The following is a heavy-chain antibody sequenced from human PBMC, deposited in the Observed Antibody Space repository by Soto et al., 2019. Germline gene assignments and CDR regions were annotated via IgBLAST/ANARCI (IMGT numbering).Heavy chain of an antibody. V-gene: IGHV1-69*02. CDR1: GGTFSSYT. J-gene: IGHJ4*02. CDR2: IIPILGIA. Sequence: QVQLVQSGAEVKKPGSSVKVSCKASGGTFSSYTISWVRQAPGQGLEWMGRIIPILGIANYAQKFQGRVTIXXDKSTSTAYMELSSLRSEDTAVYYCASSSTSCYGSWGQGTLVTVSS. D-gene: IGHD2-2*01. CDR3: ASSSTSCYGS.